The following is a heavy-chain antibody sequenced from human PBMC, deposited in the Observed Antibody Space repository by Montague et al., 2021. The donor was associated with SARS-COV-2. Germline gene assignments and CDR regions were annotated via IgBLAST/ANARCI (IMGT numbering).Heavy chain of an antibody. J-gene: IGHJ4*02. D-gene: IGHD6-13*01. V-gene: IGHV3-23*01. CDR3: ASHPGYSSSW. Sequence: SLRLSCAASGFTFSSHAMGWVRQAPGKGLEWVSGISDSGVYTYYADSVKGRFTISRDNSKNTLYLQMSSLRAEDTAVYYCASHPGYSSSWWGQGTLVIVSS. CDR2: ISDSGVYT. CDR1: GFTFSSHA.